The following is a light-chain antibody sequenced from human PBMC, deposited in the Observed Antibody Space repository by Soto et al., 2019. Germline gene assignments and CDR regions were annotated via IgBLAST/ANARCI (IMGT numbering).Light chain of an antibody. CDR2: DAS. J-gene: IGKJ1*01. Sequence: EVVLTQSPATLALSPGERATLSCRASQSVSNYLAWYQQRPGQAPRLLIYDASNRATGIPARFSGSGSGTDFTLTISSLEPEDFAVYYCQQRSNWWTFDPGTKVEMK. V-gene: IGKV3-11*01. CDR3: QQRSNWWT. CDR1: QSVSNY.